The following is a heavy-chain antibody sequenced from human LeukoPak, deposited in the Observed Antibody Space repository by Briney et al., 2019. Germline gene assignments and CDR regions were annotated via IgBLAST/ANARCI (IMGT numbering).Heavy chain of an antibody. CDR2: ISFSSTHI. CDR1: GFIFSNYG. V-gene: IGHV3-21*06. J-gene: IGHJ4*02. Sequence: GGSLRLSCAASGFIFSNYGMSWVRQAPGKGLEWVSSISFSSTHIYYADSIQGRFTISRDNAENSLYLQMNSLRAEDTAVYYCARDPRGDYDFWSGLGFKYYFDYWGQGTLVTVSS. D-gene: IGHD3-3*01. CDR3: ARDPRGDYDFWSGLGFKYYFDY.